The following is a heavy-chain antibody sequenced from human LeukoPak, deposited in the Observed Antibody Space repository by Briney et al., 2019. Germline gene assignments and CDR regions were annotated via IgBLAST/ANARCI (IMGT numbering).Heavy chain of an antibody. CDR2: IKSKTDGGTT. CDR1: GFTFSNAW. Sequence: GGPLRLSCAASGFTFSNAWMSWVRQAPGKGLEWVGRIKSKTDGGTTDYAAPVKGRFTISRDDSKNTLYLQMNSLKTEDTAVYYCTTDLGYCSGGSCYSSNYWGQGTLVTVSS. D-gene: IGHD2-15*01. CDR3: TTDLGYCSGGSCYSSNY. V-gene: IGHV3-15*01. J-gene: IGHJ4*02.